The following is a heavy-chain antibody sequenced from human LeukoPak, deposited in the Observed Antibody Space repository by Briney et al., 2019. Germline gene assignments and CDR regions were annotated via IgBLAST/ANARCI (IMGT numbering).Heavy chain of an antibody. D-gene: IGHD2-2*01. CDR1: GFTVSGNY. V-gene: IGHV3-53*01. J-gene: IGHJ3*02. CDR3: ARAGYQLLKDSAFDI. Sequence: GGSLRLSCAASGFTVSGNYMSWVRQAPGKGLEWVSVIYSGGSTYYADSVKGRFTISRDNSKNTLYLQMNSLRAEDTAVYYCARAGYQLLKDSAFDIWGQGTMVTVSS. CDR2: IYSGGST.